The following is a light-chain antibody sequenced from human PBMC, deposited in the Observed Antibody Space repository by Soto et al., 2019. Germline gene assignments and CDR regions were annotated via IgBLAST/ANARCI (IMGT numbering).Light chain of an antibody. J-gene: IGKJ3*01. V-gene: IGKV3-15*01. CDR1: QSVHRN. CDR3: QHYSNWPPT. Sequence: EVVLTQSPATLSVSPGERATLSCRASQSVHRNLAWYQQKPGQAPSLLIAYASTRATGIPARLSGSGSGTEVTLTISSLQSEDFGVYCCQHYSNWPPTFGPGTRVEIK. CDR2: YAS.